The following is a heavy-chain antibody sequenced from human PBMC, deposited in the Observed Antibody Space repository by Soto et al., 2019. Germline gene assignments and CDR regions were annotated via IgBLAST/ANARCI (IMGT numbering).Heavy chain of an antibody. V-gene: IGHV1-69*04. CDR2: IVPVLSTT. D-gene: IGHD1-1*01. J-gene: IGHJ4*02. CDR1: GGTFTSYA. Sequence: ASVKVSCKASGGTFTSYAFTWVRQAPGHGLEWMGRIVPVLSTTDYAQKFQGRVTIVADKSTSTVYMELSSLRSEDTAVYYCARDGLGTTRRYFAYWGQGTLVTVSS. CDR3: ARDGLGTTRRYFAY.